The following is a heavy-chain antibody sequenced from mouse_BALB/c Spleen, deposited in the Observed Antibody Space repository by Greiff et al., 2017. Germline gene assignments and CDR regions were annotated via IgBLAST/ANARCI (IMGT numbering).Heavy chain of an antibody. Sequence: QVQLKESGAELAKPGASVKMSCKASGYTFTSYWMHWVKQRPGQGLEWIGYINPSTGYTEYNQKFKDKATLTADKSSSTAYMQLSSLTSEDSAVYYGARGGKAMDDWGQGTSVTVSS. CDR3: ARGGKAMDD. CDR1: GYTFTSYW. V-gene: IGHV1-7*01. CDR2: INPSTGYT. J-gene: IGHJ4*01.